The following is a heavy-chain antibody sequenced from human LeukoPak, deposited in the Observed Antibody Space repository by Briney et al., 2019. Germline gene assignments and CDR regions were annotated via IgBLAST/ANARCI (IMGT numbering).Heavy chain of an antibody. D-gene: IGHD2-21*02. CDR1: GFTFSDYW. CDR3: ARDQIGGHYQF. CDR2: IREDGRKA. Sequence: GGSLRLSCAASGFTFSDYWMTWVRQAPGKGPGWVANIREDGRKAYYVDSVMGRFTISRDNVKNSLYLQMSYLRAEDTAVYYCARDQIGGHYQFWGQGALVAVSS. J-gene: IGHJ4*02. V-gene: IGHV3-7*01.